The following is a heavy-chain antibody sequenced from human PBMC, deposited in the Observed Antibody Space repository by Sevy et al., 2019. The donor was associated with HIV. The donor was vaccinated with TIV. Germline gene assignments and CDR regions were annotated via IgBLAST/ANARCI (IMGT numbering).Heavy chain of an antibody. Sequence: GGSLRLSCAASGFTVSSNYMSWVRQAPGKGLEWVSVIYSGGSTYYADSVKGRFTISRDNSKNTPYLQMNSLRAEDTAVYYCARLTGIAANNWFDPWGQRTLVTVSS. CDR2: IYSGGST. V-gene: IGHV3-53*01. CDR1: GFTVSSNY. J-gene: IGHJ5*02. CDR3: ARLTGIAANNWFDP. D-gene: IGHD6-13*01.